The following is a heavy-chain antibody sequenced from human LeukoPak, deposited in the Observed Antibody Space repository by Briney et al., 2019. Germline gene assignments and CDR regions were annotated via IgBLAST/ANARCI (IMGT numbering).Heavy chain of an antibody. V-gene: IGHV3-30*02. Sequence: GGSLRLSCAASGFTFTNYGMHWVRQAPGKGLERVAFIGYDGSNKYYADSVKGRFTVSRDNSKNTLYLQMNSLRTEDTAVYYCAKGLYYKDRSGYPAWGQGTLVTISS. CDR2: IGYDGSNK. D-gene: IGHD3-22*01. CDR1: GFTFTNYG. CDR3: AKGLYYKDRSGYPA. J-gene: IGHJ5*02.